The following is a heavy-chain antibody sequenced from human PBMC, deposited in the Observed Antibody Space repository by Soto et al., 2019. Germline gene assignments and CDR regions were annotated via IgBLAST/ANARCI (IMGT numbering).Heavy chain of an antibody. D-gene: IGHD4-4*01. CDR3: ARPVTSPDHLDI. V-gene: IGHV1-18*01. CDR1: GYIFSDYG. CDR2: ISAYNGNT. J-gene: IGHJ3*02. Sequence: QVQLVQSGAEVKKPGSSVKVSCKSSGYIFSDYGITWVRQAPGQGLEWMGWISAYNGNTDYAQKFQDRLTLATDTSTSTAYMELRSLSADDTALYYCARPVTSPDHLDIWGQGTMVTVSS.